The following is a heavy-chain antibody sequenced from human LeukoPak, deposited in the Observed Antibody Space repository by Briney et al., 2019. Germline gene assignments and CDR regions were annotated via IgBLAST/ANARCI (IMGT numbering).Heavy chain of an antibody. V-gene: IGHV3-48*01. J-gene: IGHJ4*02. D-gene: IGHD6-19*01. Sequence: NWVRQXPGXXXEWVSYISNSGSTTYYADSVKGRFTISRDNAKNSLYLQMNSLRVEDTAVYYRARGGTAVARGEYWGQGTLVTVSS. CDR3: ARGGTAVARGEY. CDR2: ISNSGSTT.